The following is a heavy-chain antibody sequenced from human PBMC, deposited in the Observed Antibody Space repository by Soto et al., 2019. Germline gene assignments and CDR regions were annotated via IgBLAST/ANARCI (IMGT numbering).Heavy chain of an antibody. J-gene: IGHJ5*02. V-gene: IGHV1-18*01. CDR2: ISAYNGNT. Sequence: QVQLVQSGAEVKKPGASVKVSCKASGYTFTSYGISWVRQAPGQGLEWMGWISAYNGNTNYAQKLQGRVTMTTDTPTSTAYMELRSLRSDDTAVYYCARVYRVSSRWQPPSGFDPWGQGTLVTVSS. D-gene: IGHD6-13*01. CDR1: GYTFTSYG. CDR3: ARVYRVSSRWQPPSGFDP.